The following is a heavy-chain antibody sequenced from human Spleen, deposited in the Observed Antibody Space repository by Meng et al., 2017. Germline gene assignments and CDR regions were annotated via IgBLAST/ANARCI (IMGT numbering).Heavy chain of an antibody. V-gene: IGHV1-3*01. J-gene: IGHJ4*02. CDR3: ARTTVTGYFDY. CDR1: GYSFITYA. D-gene: IGHD2-21*02. Sequence: QVQRVQSGAEVKKPGASMKVSCKASGYSFITYAMHWVRQGPGQRLEWMGWISAANGNTKYSQKFQGRVTITRDTSANTAYMELSSLRSEDTAFYYCARTTVTGYFDYWGQGTLVTVSS. CDR2: ISAANGNT.